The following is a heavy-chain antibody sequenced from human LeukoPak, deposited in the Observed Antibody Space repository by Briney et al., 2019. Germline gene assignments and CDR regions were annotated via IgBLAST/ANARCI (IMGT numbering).Heavy chain of an antibody. CDR1: GFTFSSYA. V-gene: IGHV3-23*01. CDR2: ISGSDGYT. Sequence: PGGSLRLSCGASGFTFSSYAMSWVRQAPGKGLEWVSGISGSDGYTYYADSVKGRFTISRDNSKNTLYLQMNSLRAEDTAVYYCANGRWLQFWYWGQGTLVTVSS. J-gene: IGHJ4*02. D-gene: IGHD5-24*01. CDR3: ANGRWLQFWY.